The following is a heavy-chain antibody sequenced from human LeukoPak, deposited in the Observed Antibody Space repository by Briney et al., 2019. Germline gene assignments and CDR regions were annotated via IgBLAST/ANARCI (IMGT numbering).Heavy chain of an antibody. Sequence: GASVRVSCKASGYTFTAYYIHWVRHAPGQGLEWMGWINPNSGGTNYAQKFQGRVTMTRDTSISAVYMELNRLRSDDTAVYYCARDGRDGYNLVHYWGQGTLVTGSS. CDR2: INPNSGGT. D-gene: IGHD5-24*01. J-gene: IGHJ4*02. CDR1: GYTFTAYY. CDR3: ARDGRDGYNLVHY. V-gene: IGHV1-2*02.